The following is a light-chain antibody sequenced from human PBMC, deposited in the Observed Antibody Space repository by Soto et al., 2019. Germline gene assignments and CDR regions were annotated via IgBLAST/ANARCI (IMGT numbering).Light chain of an antibody. CDR1: SSNIGAGYD. CDR2: GNS. J-gene: IGLJ1*01. V-gene: IGLV1-40*01. Sequence: QLVLTQPPSVSGAPGQRVTISCTGSSSNIGAGYDVHWYQQLPGTVPKLLIYGNSNRPSGVPDRFSGSKSGTSASLAITGLQAEDEADYYCQSYDSSLSFYVFGTGTKLTVL. CDR3: QSYDSSLSFYV.